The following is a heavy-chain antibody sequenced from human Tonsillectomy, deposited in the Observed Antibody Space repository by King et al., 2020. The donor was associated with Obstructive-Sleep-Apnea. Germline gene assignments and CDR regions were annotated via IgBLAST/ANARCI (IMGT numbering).Heavy chain of an antibody. CDR3: ARDPTYYDFWSGYRGDYYGMDV. V-gene: IGHV1-69*01. CDR1: GGTFSSYA. J-gene: IGHJ6*02. D-gene: IGHD3-3*01. CDR2: IIPIFGTA. Sequence: VQLVESGAEVKKPGSSVKVSCKASGGTFSSYAISWVRQAPGQGLEWMGGIIPIFGTANYAQKFQGRFTITADESTSTAYMELSSLRSEDTAVYYCARDPTYYDFWSGYRGDYYGMDVWGQGTTVTVSS.